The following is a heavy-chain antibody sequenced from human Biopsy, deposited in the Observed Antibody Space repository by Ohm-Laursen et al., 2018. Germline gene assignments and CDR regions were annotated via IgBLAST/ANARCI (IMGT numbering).Heavy chain of an antibody. CDR3: ARDLLEWSLPS. Sequence: ASVKVSCKSSGDAFLSYYLHWVRQAPGQGLEWMGSIYPNSGDTDFAQKFQGRVSMTRDTSVSTAYLELSSLRSDDTAIYYCARDLLEWSLPSWGQGTLVTVSS. CDR2: IYPNSGDT. D-gene: IGHD3-3*01. CDR1: GDAFLSYY. V-gene: IGHV1-2*02. J-gene: IGHJ4*02.